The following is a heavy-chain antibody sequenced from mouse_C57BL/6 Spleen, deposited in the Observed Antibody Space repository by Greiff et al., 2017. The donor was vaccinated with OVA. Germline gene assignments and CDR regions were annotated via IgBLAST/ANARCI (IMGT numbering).Heavy chain of an antibody. J-gene: IGHJ2*01. CDR2: IYPGDGDT. CDR3: ARGDAYYFDY. Sequence: QVHVKQSGAELVKPGASVKISCKASGYAFSSYWMNWVKQRPGKGLEWIGQIYPGDGDTNYNGKFKGKATLTADKSSSTAYMQLSSLTSEDSAVYFCARGDAYYFDYWGQGTTLRVSS. CDR1: GYAFSSYW. V-gene: IGHV1-80*01.